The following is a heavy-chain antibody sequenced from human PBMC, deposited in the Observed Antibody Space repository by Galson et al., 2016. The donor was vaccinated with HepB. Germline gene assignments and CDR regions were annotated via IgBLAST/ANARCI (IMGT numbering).Heavy chain of an antibody. Sequence: TLSLTCTVSGVSVSSFYWSWIRQSPGKGLEWIGYVYYSGNTDYNPSLKSRISLSVDTSKNQFSLTLNSVTAADTAVYYCTRAQKIFAPFDIWGQGTMVTVSS. CDR3: TRAQKIFAPFDI. J-gene: IGHJ3*02. CDR2: VYYSGNT. D-gene: IGHD3-3*01. CDR1: GVSVSSFY. V-gene: IGHV4-59*02.